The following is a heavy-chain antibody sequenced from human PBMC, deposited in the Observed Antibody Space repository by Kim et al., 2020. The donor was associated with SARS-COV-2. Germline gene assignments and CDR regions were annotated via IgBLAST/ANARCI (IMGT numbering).Heavy chain of an antibody. V-gene: IGHV5-51*01. CDR3: ARRASYYDSSGYYYYFDY. J-gene: IGHJ4*02. Sequence: GESLKISCKGSGYSFTSYWIGWVRQMPGKGLEWMGIIYPGDSATRYSPSFQGQVTISADKSISTAYLQWSSLRASDTAMYYCARRASYYDSSGYYYYFDYWGQGTLVTVSS. D-gene: IGHD3-22*01. CDR2: IYPGDSAT. CDR1: GYSFTSYW.